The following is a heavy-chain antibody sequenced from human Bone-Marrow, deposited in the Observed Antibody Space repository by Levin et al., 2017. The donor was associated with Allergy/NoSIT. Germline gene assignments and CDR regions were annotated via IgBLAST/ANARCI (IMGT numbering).Heavy chain of an antibody. J-gene: IGHJ4*02. V-gene: IGHV4-30-4*01. CDR1: GGSISRPEYF. CDR2: IYDNGNT. Sequence: SETLSLTCTVSGGSISRPEYFWSWIRQPPGKGLDWIGSIYDNGNTSYNPSLRSRVSISEDTSKNQFSLTLSSVTAADTAVYYCASRYARSGYPFWGQGTLVNVSS. D-gene: IGHD3-22*01. CDR3: ASRYARSGYPF.